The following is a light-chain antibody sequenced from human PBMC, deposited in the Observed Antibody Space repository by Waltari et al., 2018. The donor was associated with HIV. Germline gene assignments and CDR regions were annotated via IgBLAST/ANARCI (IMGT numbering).Light chain of an antibody. V-gene: IGLV1-47*02. CDR2: ANS. CDR3: AAWDDLSGWV. Sequence: VLTQPPSTVWTPRQEVNIPCSWSRSNIGGNYVYWYQQFPGTAPKLPIYANSQRPSGVPDRFSGSKSGTSASLAIRGLRSEDEADYYCAAWDDLSGWVFGGGTKLAVL. J-gene: IGLJ3*02. CDR1: RSNIGGNY.